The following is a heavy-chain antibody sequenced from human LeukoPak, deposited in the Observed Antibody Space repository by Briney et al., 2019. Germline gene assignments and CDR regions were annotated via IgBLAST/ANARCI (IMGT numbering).Heavy chain of an antibody. CDR2: FDPEDGET. CDR1: GYTLTQLA. J-gene: IGHJ4*02. V-gene: IGHV1-24*01. Sequence: ASVKVSCKVSGYTLTQLAMHWVRQAPGKGLEWMGGFDPEDGETVYAPKFQDRVTMTEDTSTDTANMELTSLASEDTAVYYCATQARGYFYYWGQGTLVTVSS. CDR3: ATQARGYFYY.